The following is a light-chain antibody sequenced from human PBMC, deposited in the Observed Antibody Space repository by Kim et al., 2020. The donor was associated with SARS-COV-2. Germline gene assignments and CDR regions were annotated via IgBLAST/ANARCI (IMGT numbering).Light chain of an antibody. V-gene: IGLV6-57*03. Sequence: KTMTQPRPRRRGSIANNFVQWYQQHPGSAPITMIFENSQRPSGVPDRFSASIDSSSNSASLTISGLKTEDEADYYCQSFDGSNRGVFGTGTKVTVL. CDR3: QSFDGSNRGV. CDR2: ENS. J-gene: IGLJ1*01. CDR1: RGSIANNF.